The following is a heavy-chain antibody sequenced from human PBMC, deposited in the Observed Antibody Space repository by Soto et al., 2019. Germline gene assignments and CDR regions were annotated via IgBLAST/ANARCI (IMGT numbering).Heavy chain of an antibody. J-gene: IGHJ4*02. CDR1: GFTFKNYA. V-gene: IGHV3-48*02. CDR3: ADLYGKSIH. D-gene: IGHD1-26*01. Sequence: PGGSLRLSCVGSGFTFKNYAINWVRQAPGKGLEWVSYISSSSSTIHYADSVRGRFYISRDNARNSVFLQMNNLRDEDTAVYYCADLYGKSIHWGQGTLVTVSS. CDR2: ISSSSSTI.